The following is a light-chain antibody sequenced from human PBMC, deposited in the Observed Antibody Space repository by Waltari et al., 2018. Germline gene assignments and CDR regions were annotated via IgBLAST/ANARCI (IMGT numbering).Light chain of an antibody. CDR1: RSFCNW. Sequence: DIQMTQSPSTMSASVGDRVTITCRASRSFCNWVAGYQQKSGKAPKLLIYDTSSLRSGVPARFSGSGSGTEFTLTITSLQPDDFATYYCQQYNDYATWAFGQGTKVEVK. CDR2: DTS. CDR3: QQYNDYATWA. V-gene: IGKV1-5*01. J-gene: IGKJ1*01.